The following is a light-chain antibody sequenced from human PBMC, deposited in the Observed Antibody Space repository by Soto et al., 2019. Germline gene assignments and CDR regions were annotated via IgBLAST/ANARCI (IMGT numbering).Light chain of an antibody. Sequence: EIVLTQSPATLSLSPGERATLSCRASQSVSSYLAWYQQKPGQAPRLLIYDASNRATGIPARFSGSGSGTDFTLTSRRLAPEYFAVYYCQQRSNWPLTFGGGTKVEIK. CDR1: QSVSSY. V-gene: IGKV3-11*01. CDR3: QQRSNWPLT. J-gene: IGKJ4*01. CDR2: DAS.